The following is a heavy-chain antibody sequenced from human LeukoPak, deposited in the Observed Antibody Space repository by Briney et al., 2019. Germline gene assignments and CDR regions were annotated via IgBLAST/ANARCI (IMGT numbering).Heavy chain of an antibody. CDR3: ARQRGWKLPSITGLYYMDG. D-gene: IGHD1-20*01. V-gene: IGHV4-59*01. J-gene: IGHJ6*03. CDR1: GGSISSYY. CDR2: IYYSGST. Sequence: SETLSLTCTVSGGSISSYYWSWIRQPPGKGLEWIGYIYYSGSTNYNPSLKSRVTISVDTSKNQFSLKLSSVTAADTAVYYCARQRGWKLPSITGLYYMDGWGKRTTVTVSS.